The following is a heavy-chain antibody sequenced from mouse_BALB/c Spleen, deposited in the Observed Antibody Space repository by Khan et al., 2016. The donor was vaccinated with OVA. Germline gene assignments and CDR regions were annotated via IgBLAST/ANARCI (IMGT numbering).Heavy chain of an antibody. CDR1: GFTFSNYA. J-gene: IGHJ3*01. D-gene: IGHD1-1*01. V-gene: IGHV5-9-3*01. CDR2: ISSGGSYT. CDR3: EGELFTTVGATALAY. Sequence: EVQLVESGGGLVKPGGSLKLSCAVSGFTFSNYAMSWVRQTPGKRLEWVATISSGGSYTYYPDSVQGRFTIARENTKNTLYLQISSLRYENTAIYNCEGELFTTVGATALAYWGQGTLVTVSA.